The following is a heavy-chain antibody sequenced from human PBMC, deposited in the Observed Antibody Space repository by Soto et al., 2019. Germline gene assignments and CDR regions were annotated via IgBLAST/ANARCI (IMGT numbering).Heavy chain of an antibody. CDR2: IYYSGST. Sequence: SAILDLIFPVPCYSVRSLHWFWIRQPPGKGLEWIGYIYYSGSTNYNPSLKSRVTISVDTSKNQFSLKLSSVTAADTAVYYCATQYYSDRSGYYLDYWGQG. J-gene: IGHJ4*02. CDR3: ATQYYSDRSGYYLDY. V-gene: IGHV4-59*08. CDR1: CYSVRSLH. D-gene: IGHD3-22*01.